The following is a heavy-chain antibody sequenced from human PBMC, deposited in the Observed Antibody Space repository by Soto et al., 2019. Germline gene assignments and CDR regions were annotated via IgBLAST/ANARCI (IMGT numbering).Heavy chain of an antibody. CDR2: IIPMFGIK. Sequence: ASVKVSCKPSGGTFNTYALTWVQQAPGQGLEWIGGIIPMFGIKNVAQRFQGRVTLNADDSMATAYMEMTSLRSDDTAVYYCAKEAGDHWGQGTLVTVSS. V-gene: IGHV1-69*13. CDR3: AKEAGDH. CDR1: GGTFNTYA. D-gene: IGHD3-10*01. J-gene: IGHJ4*02.